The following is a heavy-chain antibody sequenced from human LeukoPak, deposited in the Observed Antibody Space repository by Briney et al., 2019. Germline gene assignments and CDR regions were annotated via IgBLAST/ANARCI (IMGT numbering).Heavy chain of an antibody. D-gene: IGHD1-26*01. CDR2: INHSGST. J-gene: IGHJ4*02. V-gene: IGHV4-34*01. Sequence: SETLSLTCAVYGGSFSGYYWSWIRQPPGKGLEWIGEINHSGSTNYNPSLKSRVTISVDTSKNQFSLKLSSMTAADTAVYYCARAPSLWDTLNYLDYWGQGTLVTVSS. CDR1: GGSFSGYY. CDR3: ARAPSLWDTLNYLDY.